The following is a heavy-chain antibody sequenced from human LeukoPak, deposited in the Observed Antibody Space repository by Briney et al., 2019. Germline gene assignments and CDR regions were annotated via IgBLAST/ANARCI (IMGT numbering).Heavy chain of an antibody. V-gene: IGHV3-30*02. Sequence: GGSLRLSCAASGFIFSNYGMHWVRQAPGKGLEWVAFIRYDGSNQYYADSLKGRFTISRDNSKNTLYVQMNSLRDEDTAVYYCAKLYYGDYVYWGQGTLVTVSS. J-gene: IGHJ4*02. D-gene: IGHD4-17*01. CDR1: GFIFSNYG. CDR3: AKLYYGDYVY. CDR2: IRYDGSNQ.